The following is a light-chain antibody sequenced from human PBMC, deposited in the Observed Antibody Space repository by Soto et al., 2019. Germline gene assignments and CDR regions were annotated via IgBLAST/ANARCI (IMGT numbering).Light chain of an antibody. CDR1: SSDVGAYNS. V-gene: IGLV2-14*03. J-gene: IGLJ2*01. CDR2: DVS. CDR3: SSYTTSSIL. Sequence: QSALTQPASVSGSPGQSITISCTGTSSDVGAYNSVSWYQQLPGKAPKLMLFDVSYRPSGVSNRFSGSKSGNTASLTISGLQAEDEADYYCSSYTTSSILFGGGTKLTVL.